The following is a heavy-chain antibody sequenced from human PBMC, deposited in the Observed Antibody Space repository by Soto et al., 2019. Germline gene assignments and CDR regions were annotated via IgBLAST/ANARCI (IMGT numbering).Heavy chain of an antibody. CDR3: ARDWVQHYYDSSGYYFGY. V-gene: IGHV1-69*01. J-gene: IGHJ4*02. CDR1: GGTFSSYA. CDR2: IIPIFGTA. D-gene: IGHD3-22*01. Sequence: QVQLVRSGAEVKKPGSSVKVSCKASGGTFSSYASSWVRQAPGQGLEWMGGIIPIFGTANYAQKFQGRVTITADESTSTAYMELSSLKSEDTAVYYCARDWVQHYYDSSGYYFGYWGPGTLVTVSS.